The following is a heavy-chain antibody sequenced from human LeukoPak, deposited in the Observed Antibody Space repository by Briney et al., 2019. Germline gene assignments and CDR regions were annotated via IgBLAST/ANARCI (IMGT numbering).Heavy chain of an antibody. CDR2: IYYSGNT. CDR1: GGSISSNY. V-gene: IGHV4-59*01. D-gene: IGHD3-10*01. J-gene: IGHJ4*02. CDR3: ARDPYGPSGYFDY. Sequence: SETLSLTCTVSGGSISSNYWNWIRQPPGKGLEWIGYIYYSGNTNYNPSLKSRVTISVDTSKNQFSLKLNSVTAADTALYYCARDPYGPSGYFDYWGQGTLVTVSS.